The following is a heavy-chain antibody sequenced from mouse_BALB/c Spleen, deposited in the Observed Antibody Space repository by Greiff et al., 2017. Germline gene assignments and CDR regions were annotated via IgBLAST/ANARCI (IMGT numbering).Heavy chain of an antibody. CDR2: INPSSGYT. CDR1: GYTFTSYT. J-gene: IGHJ3*01. V-gene: IGHV1-4*01. D-gene: IGHD1-1*01. CDR3: ARNYGSPAWFAY. Sequence: VKLMESGAELARPGASVKMSCKASGYTFTSYTMHWVKQRPGQGLEWIGYINPSSGYTNYNQKFKDKATLTADKSSSTAYMQLSSLTSEDSAVYYCARNYGSPAWFAYWGQGTLVTVSA.